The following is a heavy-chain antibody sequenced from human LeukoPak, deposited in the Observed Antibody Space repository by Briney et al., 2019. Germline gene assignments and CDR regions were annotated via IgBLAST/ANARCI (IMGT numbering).Heavy chain of an antibody. CDR2: IYYSGST. CDR1: GGSISSYY. Sequence: SETLSLTCTVSGGSISSYYWSWIRQPPGKGLEWIGYIYYSGSTNYNPSLKSRVTISVDTSKNQFSLKLSSVTAADTAVYYCARVGRHYGDYVYYFDYSGQGTLVTVSS. D-gene: IGHD4-17*01. CDR3: ARVGRHYGDYVYYFDY. J-gene: IGHJ4*02. V-gene: IGHV4-59*01.